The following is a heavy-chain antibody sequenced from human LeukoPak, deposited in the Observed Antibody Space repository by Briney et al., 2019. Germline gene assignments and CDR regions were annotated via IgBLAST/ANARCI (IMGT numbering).Heavy chain of an antibody. CDR3: ARFRNSGWYRNFDY. D-gene: IGHD6-19*01. Sequence: SETLSLTCTVSGGSISSYYWSWIRQPPGKGLEWIGYIYYSGSTNYNPSLKSRVTISVDTSKNQFSLKLSSVTAADTAVYYCARFRNSGWYRNFDYWGQGTLVIVSS. CDR1: GGSISSYY. CDR2: IYYSGST. J-gene: IGHJ4*02. V-gene: IGHV4-59*01.